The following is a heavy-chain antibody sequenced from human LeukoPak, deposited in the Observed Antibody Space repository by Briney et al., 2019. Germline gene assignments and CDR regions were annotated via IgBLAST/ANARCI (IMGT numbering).Heavy chain of an antibody. CDR2: ISRGGSTT. CDR1: GFTFSDYY. V-gene: IGHV3-11*01. D-gene: IGHD6-13*01. Sequence: GGSLRLSCAASGFTFSDYYVSWIRQAPGKGLEWVSYISRGGSTTYYADSVKGRFTISRDNAKNSLYLQMNSLRAEDTAVYYCVRGVSISSSGYNDIWGQGTMVTVSS. J-gene: IGHJ3*02. CDR3: VRGVSISSSGYNDI.